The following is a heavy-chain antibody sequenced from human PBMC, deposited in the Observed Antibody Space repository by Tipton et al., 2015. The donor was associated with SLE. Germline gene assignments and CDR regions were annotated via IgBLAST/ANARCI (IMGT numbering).Heavy chain of an antibody. CDR3: TRETYYYASGN. V-gene: IGHV3-7*01. CDR2: INEDGNKK. J-gene: IGHJ3*01. CDR1: GFTFSTSW. Sequence: SLRLSCAASGFTFSTSWMTWVRQAPGKGLEWVANINEDGNKKYYVDSVKGRFTISRDNAKNSLYLEMNSLRAEDTAVYFCTRETYYYASGNWGQGTMVTVSS. D-gene: IGHD3-10*01.